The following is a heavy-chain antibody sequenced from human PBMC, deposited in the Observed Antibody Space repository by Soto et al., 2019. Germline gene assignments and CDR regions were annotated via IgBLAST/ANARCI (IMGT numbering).Heavy chain of an antibody. J-gene: IGHJ4*02. V-gene: IGHV4-59*01. D-gene: IGHD3-10*01. Sequence: QVQLQETGPGLVQPSETLSLTCTVSGGSIRSYYWNWIRQPPGKGLEWIGYIYYSGTTNYNPSLKSRVTISVDTSKNQFSLNLNSVTAADTAVYYCARDISFGYWGQGTLVTVSS. CDR2: IYYSGTT. CDR3: ARDISFGY. CDR1: GGSIRSYY.